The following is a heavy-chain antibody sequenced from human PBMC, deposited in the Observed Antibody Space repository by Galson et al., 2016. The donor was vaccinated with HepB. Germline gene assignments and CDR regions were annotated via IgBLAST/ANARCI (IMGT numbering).Heavy chain of an antibody. Sequence: SVKVSCKVSGHTLTDLSMHWVRQAPGKGLEWMGGFDPEDGETIYAQKFQGRVTMTEDTSTDTAYMELSSLRSEDTAVYYCATAGVYYEFWRGYPNWFDPWGQGTLVTVSS. CDR3: ATAGVYYEFWRGYPNWFDP. J-gene: IGHJ5*02. CDR2: FDPEDGET. CDR1: GHTLTDLS. D-gene: IGHD3-3*01. V-gene: IGHV1-24*01.